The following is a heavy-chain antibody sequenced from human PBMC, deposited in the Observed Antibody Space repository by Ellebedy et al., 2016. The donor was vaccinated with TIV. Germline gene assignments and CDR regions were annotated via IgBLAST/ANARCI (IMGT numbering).Heavy chain of an antibody. CDR2: IYYSGST. CDR3: GSHGFRGGWYFDL. V-gene: IGHV4-59*08. D-gene: IGHD3-10*01. CDR1: GGSISSYS. J-gene: IGHJ2*01. Sequence: MPSETLSLTCTVSGGSISSYSWSWIRQPPGKGLEWIGYIYYSGSTNYNPSLKSRVAISVDTSKNQFSLTLSSVTAADTAVYYLGSHGFRGGWYFDLWGRGTLVTVSS.